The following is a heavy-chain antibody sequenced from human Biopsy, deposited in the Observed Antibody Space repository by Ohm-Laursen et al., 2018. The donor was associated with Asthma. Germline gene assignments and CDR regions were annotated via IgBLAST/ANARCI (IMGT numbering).Heavy chain of an antibody. J-gene: IGHJ4*02. V-gene: IGHV4/OR15-8*01. CDR1: GDSISSENW. CDR2: MYHRGTP. CDR3: ARAQDYYDSRGYYRSFDY. Sequence: SETLSLTCSVSGDSISSENWWTWVRQPPGKGLEWIGEMYHRGTPKYNPSLKSRVSISIDTSKNQFSLKLSSVTAADTAVYYCARAQDYYDSRGYYRSFDYWGQGTLVTVSS. D-gene: IGHD3-22*01.